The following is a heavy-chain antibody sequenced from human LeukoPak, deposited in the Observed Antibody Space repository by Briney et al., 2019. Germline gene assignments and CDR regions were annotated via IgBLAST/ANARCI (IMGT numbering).Heavy chain of an antibody. J-gene: IGHJ6*03. V-gene: IGHV4-61*09. CDR1: GGSISSGSYY. D-gene: IGHD1-14*01. Sequence: PSETLSLTCTVSGGSISSGSYYWSWIRQPAGKGLEWIGHIYTRGSTNYNPSLKSRVTISVDTSKNQFSLNLTSLTAVDTAVYYCARDRKYYYHMDVWGKGTTVTVSS. CDR2: IYTRGST. CDR3: ARDRKYYYHMDV.